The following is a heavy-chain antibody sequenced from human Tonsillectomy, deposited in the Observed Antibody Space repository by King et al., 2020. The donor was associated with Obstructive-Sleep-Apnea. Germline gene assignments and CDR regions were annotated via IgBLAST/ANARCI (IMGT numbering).Heavy chain of an antibody. D-gene: IGHD2-15*01. CDR3: AREYCSGGSCSLAY. Sequence: VQLQESGPGLVKPSQTLSLTCTVSGDSISSGDYYWSWIRQPPGKGLEWIGYIYNSGNSYFNPSLKSRVTISVDRSKNQFSLKLSSVTAADTAVYYCAREYCSGGSCSLAYWGQGTLVTVSS. CDR2: IYNSGNS. V-gene: IGHV4-30-4*01. J-gene: IGHJ4*02. CDR1: GDSISSGDYY.